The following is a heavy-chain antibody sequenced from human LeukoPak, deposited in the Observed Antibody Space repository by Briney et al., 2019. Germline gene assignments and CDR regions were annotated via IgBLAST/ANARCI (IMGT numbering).Heavy chain of an antibody. Sequence: PGGSLRLSCAASGFTFSSYGMHWVRQAPGKGLEWVAFIRYDGSNKYYADSVKGRFTISRDNSKNTLYLQMNSLRAEDTAVYYCAKDLEQQLMYYFDYWGQGTLVTVSS. D-gene: IGHD6-13*01. V-gene: IGHV3-30*02. CDR1: GFTFSSYG. J-gene: IGHJ4*02. CDR3: AKDLEQQLMYYFDY. CDR2: IRYDGSNK.